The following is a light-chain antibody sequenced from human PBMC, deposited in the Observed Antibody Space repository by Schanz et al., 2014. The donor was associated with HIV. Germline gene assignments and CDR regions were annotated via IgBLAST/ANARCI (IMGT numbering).Light chain of an antibody. CDR3: SSYTSSSTLV. J-gene: IGLJ2*01. V-gene: IGLV1-40*01. Sequence: QSVLTQPPSVSGAPGQRVTISCTGSRSNIGAGYDVHWYQHLPGTAPKLLIYGNTNRPSGVPDRFSGSKSGTSVSLAITGLQAEDEADYYCSSYTSSSTLVLGGGTKLTVL. CDR2: GNT. CDR1: RSNIGAGYD.